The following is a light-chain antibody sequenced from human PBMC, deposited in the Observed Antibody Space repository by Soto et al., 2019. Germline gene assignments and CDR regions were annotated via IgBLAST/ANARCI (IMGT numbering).Light chain of an antibody. CDR3: QSYDSSLSADYV. V-gene: IGLV1-40*01. Sequence: QAVVTQPPSVSGAPGQRVTISCTGSSSNIGAGYDVHWYQQLPVTAPKLLIYGNSNRPSGVPDRFSGSKSGTSASLAITGLQAEDEADYYCQSYDSSLSADYVFGTGTKLTVL. J-gene: IGLJ1*01. CDR2: GNS. CDR1: SSNIGAGYD.